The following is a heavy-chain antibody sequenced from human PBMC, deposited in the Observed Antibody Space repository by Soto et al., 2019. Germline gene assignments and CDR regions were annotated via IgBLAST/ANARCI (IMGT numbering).Heavy chain of an antibody. Sequence: QVQLQESGPGLVKPSQNLSLTCTVPGGSITSGNYYWSWVRQHQGKGLERIAYIYSSGNSYFNPSLKSRLIISNDTSKNEFSLRRTSVTAANTAVYFCARVPFDYYGSRRFDTWGQGTLVTVSS. CDR1: GGSITSGNYY. CDR2: IYSSGNS. CDR3: ARVPFDYYGSRRFDT. J-gene: IGHJ5*02. V-gene: IGHV4-31*03. D-gene: IGHD3-10*01.